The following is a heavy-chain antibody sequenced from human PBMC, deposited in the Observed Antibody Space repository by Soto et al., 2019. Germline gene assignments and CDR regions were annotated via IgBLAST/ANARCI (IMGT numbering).Heavy chain of an antibody. CDR1: GGTFSSYT. Sequence: QVQLVQSGAEVKKPGSSVKVSCKASGGTFSSYTISWVRQAPGQGLEWMGRIIPILGIANYAQKFQGRVTITADKATRQAYRGLRSRSSGDRAVYYCAGGFSPGDYGDYDFTYYYRAVWGKGTPVTFSS. D-gene: IGHD4-17*01. CDR3: AGGFSPGDYGDYDFTYYYRAV. V-gene: IGHV1-69*02. CDR2: IIPILGIA. J-gene: IGHJ6*03.